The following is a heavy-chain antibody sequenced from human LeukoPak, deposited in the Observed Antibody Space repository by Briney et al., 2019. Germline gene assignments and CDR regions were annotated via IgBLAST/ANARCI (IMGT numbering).Heavy chain of an antibody. CDR1: GFTFDDYG. J-gene: IGHJ3*02. CDR3: ARELRGYSYSGGFDI. V-gene: IGHV3-20*04. D-gene: IGHD5-18*01. Sequence: GAGGSLRLSCAASGFTFDDYGMSWVRQAPGKGLEWVSGINWNGGSTGYADSVKGRFTISRDNAKNSLYLQMNSLRAEDTAVYYCARELRGYSYSGGFDIWGQGTMVTVSS. CDR2: INWNGGST.